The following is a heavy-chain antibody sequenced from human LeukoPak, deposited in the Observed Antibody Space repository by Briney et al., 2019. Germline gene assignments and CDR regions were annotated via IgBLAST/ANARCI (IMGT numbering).Heavy chain of an antibody. CDR1: GGSISSSSYY. Sequence: PSETLSLTCTVSGGSISSSSYYWGWIRQPPGKGLEWIGSIYYSGSTYYNPSLKSRVAISVDTSKNQFSLKLSSVTAADTAVYYCARQGVRGRTIDYWGQGTLVTVSS. CDR3: ARQGVRGRTIDY. D-gene: IGHD1-7*01. J-gene: IGHJ4*02. CDR2: IYYSGST. V-gene: IGHV4-39*01.